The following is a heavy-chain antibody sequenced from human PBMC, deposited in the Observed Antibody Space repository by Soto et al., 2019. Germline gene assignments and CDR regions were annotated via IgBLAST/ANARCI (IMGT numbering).Heavy chain of an antibody. J-gene: IGHJ4*02. D-gene: IGHD6-13*01. V-gene: IGHV1-46*01. CDR2: INPYGGST. Sequence: QVQLVQSGAEVKKHGASVKVSCKASGYTFTSHYIHWVRQAPGQGLEWMAIINPYGGSTNYAQNFRGRVTLTMDTSTSTVYMEVSSLRSDDTAVYYCARDLAAAGLWGKGPLVTVSS. CDR3: ARDLAAAGL. CDR1: GYTFTSHY.